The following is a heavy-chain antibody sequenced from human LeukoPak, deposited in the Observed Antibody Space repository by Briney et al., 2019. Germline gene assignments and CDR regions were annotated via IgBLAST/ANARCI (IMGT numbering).Heavy chain of an antibody. CDR2: IYTSGST. Sequence: ASETLSLTCTVSGGSISSYYWSWIRQPAGKGLEWIGRIYTSGSTNYNPSLKSRVTMSVDTSKNQFSLKLSSVTAADTAVYYCASPVLPYYDFWSGYYSGAFDIWAKGQWSPSLQ. CDR3: ASPVLPYYDFWSGYYSGAFDI. J-gene: IGHJ3*02. D-gene: IGHD3-3*01. V-gene: IGHV4-4*07. CDR1: GGSISSYY.